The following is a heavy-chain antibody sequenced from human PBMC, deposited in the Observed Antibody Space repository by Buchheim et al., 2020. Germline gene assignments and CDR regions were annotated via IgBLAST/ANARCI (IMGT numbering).Heavy chain of an antibody. CDR3: CMAVAGLNGMDV. Sequence: QVQLVQSGAEVKKPGASVKVSCKASGYTFTSYYMHWVRQAPGQGLEWMGIINPRGGSTSYAQKFQGRVTMTRDTSTSTGYMELSSLRSEDTAVYYCCMAVAGLNGMDVWGQGTT. CDR1: GYTFTSYY. J-gene: IGHJ6*02. V-gene: IGHV1-46*01. CDR2: INPRGGST. D-gene: IGHD6-19*01.